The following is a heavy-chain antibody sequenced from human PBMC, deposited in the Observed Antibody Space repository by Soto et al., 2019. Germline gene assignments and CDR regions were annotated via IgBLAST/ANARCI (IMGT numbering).Heavy chain of an antibody. CDR1: GYTFTGYY. V-gene: IGHV1-2*04. J-gene: IGHJ3*02. D-gene: IGHD3-10*01. CDR3: ARPLADYYGSGSYYNVAFDI. CDR2: INPNSDGT. Sequence: ASVKVSCKASGYTFTGYYMHWVRQAPGQGLEWMGWINPNSDGTNYAQKFQGWVTITRSTCISTAYMELSRLRCEDTAVYYCARPLADYYGSGSYYNVAFDIWGQGTMVTVSS.